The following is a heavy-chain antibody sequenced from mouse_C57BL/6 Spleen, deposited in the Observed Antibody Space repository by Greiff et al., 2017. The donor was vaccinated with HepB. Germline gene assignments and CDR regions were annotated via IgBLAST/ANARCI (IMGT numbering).Heavy chain of an antibody. CDR3: ARGGAQATSYYFDY. D-gene: IGHD3-2*02. CDR1: GYAFSSYW. Sequence: VKLQESGAELVKPGASVKISCKASGYAFSSYWMNWVKQRPGKGLEWIGQIYPGDGDTNYNGKFKGKATLTADKSSSTAYMQLSSLTSEDSAVYFGARGGAQATSYYFDYWGQGTTLTVSS. V-gene: IGHV1-80*01. J-gene: IGHJ2*01. CDR2: IYPGDGDT.